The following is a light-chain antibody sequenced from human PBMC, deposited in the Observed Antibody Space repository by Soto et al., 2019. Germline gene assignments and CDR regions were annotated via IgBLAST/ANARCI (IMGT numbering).Light chain of an antibody. V-gene: IGKV1-5*01. CDR2: DGS. J-gene: IGKJ1*01. CDR1: QSISGY. Sequence: DIQMTQSPSTLAASVGDRVTITCRASQSISGYLAWYQQKPGEAPKLLIYDGSTLDSGVPSRFSGSGSETQFTLTISGLQTADFATYYCQQHYTYWWTFGQGTKV. CDR3: QQHYTYWWT.